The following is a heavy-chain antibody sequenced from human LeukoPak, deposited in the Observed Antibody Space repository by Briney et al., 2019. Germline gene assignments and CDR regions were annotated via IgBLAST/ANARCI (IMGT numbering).Heavy chain of an antibody. Sequence: GGSLRLSCAASGFTVSSNYMSWVRQAPGKGLEWVSVIYSGGSTYYTDSVKGRFTISRDNSKNTLYLQMNSLRAEDTVVYYCARGGSGYSYYFDYWGQGTLVTVSS. V-gene: IGHV3-53*01. J-gene: IGHJ4*02. CDR2: IYSGGST. CDR1: GFTVSSNY. CDR3: ARGGSGYSYYFDY. D-gene: IGHD3-22*01.